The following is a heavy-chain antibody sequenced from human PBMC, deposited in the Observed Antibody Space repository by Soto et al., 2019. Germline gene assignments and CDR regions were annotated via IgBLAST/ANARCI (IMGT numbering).Heavy chain of an antibody. J-gene: IGHJ3*02. V-gene: IGHV5-51*01. Sequence: PGESLKISCKGSGYRFTNYWIAWVRQMHGKGLEWMGIIYPDVSDIRYSPSFQGQVTISADKSISTAYLQWSSLRASDTAMFYCARNTLGVDTAMVPGTFDIWGQGIMVTVSS. D-gene: IGHD5-18*01. CDR1: GYRFTNYW. CDR2: IYPDVSDI. CDR3: ARNTLGVDTAMVPGTFDI.